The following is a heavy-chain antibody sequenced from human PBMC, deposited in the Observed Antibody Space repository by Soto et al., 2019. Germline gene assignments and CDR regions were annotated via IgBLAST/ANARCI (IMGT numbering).Heavy chain of an antibody. CDR3: ARAMWIQLWPQNYYYGMDV. CDR2: ISYDGSNK. J-gene: IGHJ6*02. Sequence: QVQLVESGGGVVQPGRSLRLSCAASGFTFSSYAMHWVRQAPGKGLEWVAVISYDGSNKYYADSVKGRFTISRDNSKNTMYLQMNSLRAEYTAAYYCARAMWIQLWPQNYYYGMDVWGQGTTVTVSS. V-gene: IGHV3-30-3*01. D-gene: IGHD5-18*01. CDR1: GFTFSSYA.